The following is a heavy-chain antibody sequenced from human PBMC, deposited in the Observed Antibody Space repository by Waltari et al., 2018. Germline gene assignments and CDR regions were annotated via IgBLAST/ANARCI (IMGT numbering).Heavy chain of an antibody. J-gene: IGHJ6*03. CDR3: ARDRVYYDSSGYEGSPYYYYYMDV. D-gene: IGHD3-22*01. Sequence: QVQLVQSGAEVKKPGASVKVSCKASGYTFTSYAMHWVRQAPGQRLEWMGWINAGNGNTKYSQKFQGRVTITRDTSASTAYMELSSLRSEDTAVYYCARDRVYYDSSGYEGSPYYYYYMDVWGKGTTVTVSS. CDR1: GYTFTSYA. CDR2: INAGNGNT. V-gene: IGHV1-3*01.